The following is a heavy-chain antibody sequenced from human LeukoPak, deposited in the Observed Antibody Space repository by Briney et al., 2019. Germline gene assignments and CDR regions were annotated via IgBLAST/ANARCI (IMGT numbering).Heavy chain of an antibody. D-gene: IGHD4-17*01. CDR2: IYYSGST. Sequence: SETLSLTCTVSGGSISSYYWSWIRQPPGKGLEWIGYIYYSGSTNYNPSLKSRVTMSVDTSKNQFSLNLSSVTAADTAVYYCASPMTTVTTGDYWGQGTLVTVSS. CDR3: ASPMTTVTTGDY. J-gene: IGHJ4*02. CDR1: GGSISSYY. V-gene: IGHV4-59*01.